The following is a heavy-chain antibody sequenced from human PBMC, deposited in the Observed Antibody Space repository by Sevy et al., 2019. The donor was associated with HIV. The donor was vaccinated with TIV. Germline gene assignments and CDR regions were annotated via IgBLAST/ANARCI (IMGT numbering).Heavy chain of an antibody. CDR3: ARGADRTSVVAYPRGYFDY. V-gene: IGHV1-2*02. CDR2: INPNSGGT. J-gene: IGHJ4*02. CDR1: GYTFTGYY. Sequence: ASVKVSCKTSGYTFTGYYMHWVRQAPGQGLEWMGWINPNSGGTNYAQKFQGRVTMTRDTSISTAYMELSRLRSDDTAVSYCARGADRTSVVAYPRGYFDYWGQGTLVTVSS. D-gene: IGHD2-15*01.